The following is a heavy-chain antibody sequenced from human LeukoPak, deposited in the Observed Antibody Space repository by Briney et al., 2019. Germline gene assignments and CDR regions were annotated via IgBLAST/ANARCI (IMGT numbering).Heavy chain of an antibody. Sequence: PGGSLRLSCAASGFTVSRNYMNWVRQAPGKGLEWVSVIYSGGITYYADSVKGRFTISRDNSKNTLYLQMNNLRAEDTAVYYCARGVEYSGSYYHAFDIWGQGTLVTVSS. V-gene: IGHV3-53*01. CDR1: GFTVSRNY. CDR3: ARGVEYSGSYYHAFDI. J-gene: IGHJ3*02. CDR2: IYSGGIT. D-gene: IGHD1-26*01.